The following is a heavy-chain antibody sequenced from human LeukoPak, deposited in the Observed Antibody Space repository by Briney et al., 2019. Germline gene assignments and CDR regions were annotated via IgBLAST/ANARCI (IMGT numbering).Heavy chain of an antibody. CDR3: MTEIYWPNSGYVH. Sequence: GDSHRLSCVASGFSLSEDWMNWVRQAPGRGLEWLGHIKKQMDGTTTDYAAPVKGRFIISRDDSKNTLSLQMNSLKTEDPAIYYCMTEIYWPNSGYVHWGQGTLVTVSS. CDR1: GFSLSEDW. J-gene: IGHJ4*02. V-gene: IGHV3-15*01. CDR2: IKKQMDGTTT. D-gene: IGHD3-22*01.